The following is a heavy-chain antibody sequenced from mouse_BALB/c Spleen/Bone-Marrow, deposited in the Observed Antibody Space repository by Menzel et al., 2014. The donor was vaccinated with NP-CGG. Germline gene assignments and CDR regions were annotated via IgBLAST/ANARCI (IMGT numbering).Heavy chain of an antibody. CDR1: GFTFSSYG. V-gene: IGHV5-6*01. Sequence: EVQLEETGGDLVKPGGPLKLSCAASGFTFSSYGFFWVRQTPDKRLEWVATISNGGTFTYYPDSVKGRFTISRDNAKNTLYLQMSSLKSEDTAMYYCSRRQSGNYAMDYWGKGTSVTVTS. CDR3: SRRQSGNYAMDY. CDR2: ISNGGTFT. J-gene: IGHJ4*01.